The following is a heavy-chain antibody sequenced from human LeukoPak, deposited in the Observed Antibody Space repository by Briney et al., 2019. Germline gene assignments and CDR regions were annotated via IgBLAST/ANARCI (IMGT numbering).Heavy chain of an antibody. Sequence: GASVKVSCKASGYTFVDYAVHWLRQAPGQGLEWMGRINPNSGDTNYAQKFQGRVTMTRDTSISTAYMELSRLRSDDTAVYYCARDYCSSTSCLIDYWGQGTLVTVSS. J-gene: IGHJ4*02. CDR1: GYTFVDYA. D-gene: IGHD2-2*01. CDR3: ARDYCSSTSCLIDY. CDR2: INPNSGDT. V-gene: IGHV1-2*06.